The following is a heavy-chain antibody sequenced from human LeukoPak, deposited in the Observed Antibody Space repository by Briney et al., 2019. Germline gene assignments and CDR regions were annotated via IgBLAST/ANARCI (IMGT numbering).Heavy chain of an antibody. V-gene: IGHV4-39*01. CDR3: AGYSSGWYSDY. J-gene: IGHJ4*02. CDR2: IYYSGST. CDR1: GGSISSSSYY. Sequence: SETLSLTCTVSGGSISSSSYYWGWIRQPPGKGLEWIGSIYYSGSTYYNPSLKSRVTISVDTSKNQFSLKLSSVTAADTAVYYCAGYSSGWYSDYWGQGTLVTVSS. D-gene: IGHD6-19*01.